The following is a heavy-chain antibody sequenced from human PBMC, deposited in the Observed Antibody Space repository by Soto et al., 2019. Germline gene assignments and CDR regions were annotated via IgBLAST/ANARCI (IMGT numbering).Heavy chain of an antibody. CDR2: IYYSGST. Sequence: QVQLQESGPGLVKPSETLSLTCTVSGGSISSYYWSWIRQPPGKGLECIGYIYYSGSTNYNPSLKSRVTTSVDTSKNQFSLMLSSVTAADTAVYYCARRWGRVFDYWGQGTLVSVSS. D-gene: IGHD1-26*01. CDR1: GGSISSYY. CDR3: ARRWGRVFDY. V-gene: IGHV4-59*08. J-gene: IGHJ4*02.